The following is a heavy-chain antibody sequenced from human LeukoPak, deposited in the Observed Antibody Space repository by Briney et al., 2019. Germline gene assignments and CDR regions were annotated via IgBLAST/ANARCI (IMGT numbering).Heavy chain of an antibody. Sequence: SETLSLTCIVSGDSITSGTYYWGWIRQPPGKGLEWIGSIYHSGSTYYNPSLKSRVTISVDTSKNQFSLKLSSVTAADTAVYYCARGPLYYDSSGSQLPDYWGQGTLVTVSS. CDR2: IYHSGST. CDR3: ARGPLYYDSSGSQLPDY. D-gene: IGHD3-22*01. CDR1: GDSITSGTYY. V-gene: IGHV4-39*07. J-gene: IGHJ4*02.